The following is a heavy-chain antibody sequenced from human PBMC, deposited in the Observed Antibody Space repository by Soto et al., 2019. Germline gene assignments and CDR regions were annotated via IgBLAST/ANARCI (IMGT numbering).Heavy chain of an antibody. D-gene: IGHD3-9*01. CDR1: GFTVSSNY. V-gene: IGHV3-53*01. Sequence: PGGSLRLSCAASGFTVSSNYRSWVRQAPGKGLEWVSVIYSGGSTYYADSVKGRFTISRDNSKNTLYLQMNSLRAEDTAVYYCARGYILTGNTFWGQGTLVTVSS. J-gene: IGHJ4*02. CDR2: IYSGGST. CDR3: ARGYILTGNTF.